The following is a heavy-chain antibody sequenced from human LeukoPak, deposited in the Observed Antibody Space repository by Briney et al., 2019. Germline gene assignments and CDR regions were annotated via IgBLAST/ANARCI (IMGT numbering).Heavy chain of an antibody. V-gene: IGHV4-34*01. CDR3: ARGRYYDSTGYRKPVDY. CDR1: SWSLSRYY. D-gene: IGHD3-22*01. CDR2: INHGGST. J-gene: IGHJ4*02. Sequence: SETLSLTCAVHSWSLSRYYWSWIRQSPGKGLEWIGEINHGGSTNYNPSLKSRVTISVDTSKNQFSLKLSSVTAADTAVYYCARGRYYDSTGYRKPVDYWGQGTLVTVSS.